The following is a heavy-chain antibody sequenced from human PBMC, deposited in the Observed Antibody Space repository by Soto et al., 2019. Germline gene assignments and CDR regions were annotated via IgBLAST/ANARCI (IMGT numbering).Heavy chain of an antibody. D-gene: IGHD3-22*01. J-gene: IGHJ3*02. CDR1: GYTFTSYG. CDR3: ARDAYYYDSSGYYFAFDI. Sequence: QVQLVQSGADVKKPGASVKVSCKASGYTFTSYGISWVRQAPGQGLEWMGWISAYNGNTNYAQKLQGRVTMTTDTSTSTAYMELRSQRSDDTAVYYCARDAYYYDSSGYYFAFDIWGQGTMVTVSS. CDR2: ISAYNGNT. V-gene: IGHV1-18*01.